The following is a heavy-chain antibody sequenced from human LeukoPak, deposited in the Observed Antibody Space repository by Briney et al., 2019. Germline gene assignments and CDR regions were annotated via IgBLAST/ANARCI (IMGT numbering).Heavy chain of an antibody. V-gene: IGHV1-2*04. CDR1: GYTFTGYY. J-gene: IGHJ5*02. CDR3: ARGAVAGKMSWFDP. D-gene: IGHD6-19*01. CDR2: INPNSGGT. Sequence: ASVKVSCKASGYTFTGYYMHWVRQAHGQGLEWMGWINPNSGGTNYAQKFQGWVTMTRDTSISTAYMELSRLRSDDTAVYYCARGAVAGKMSWFDPWGQGTLVTVSS.